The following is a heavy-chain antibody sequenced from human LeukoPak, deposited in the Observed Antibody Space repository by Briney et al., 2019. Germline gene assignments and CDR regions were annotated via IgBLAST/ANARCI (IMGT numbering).Heavy chain of an antibody. J-gene: IGHJ6*03. CDR1: GFTFNGYG. CDR3: AKDSGYIYGFGVRESYMDV. D-gene: IGHD5-18*01. Sequence: AGGSLRLSCTASGFTFNGYGMHWVRQAPGKGLEWVAVISYDGSNKYYADSVKGRFTISRDNSKNTLYLQMNSLRAEDTAVYYCAKDSGYIYGFGVRESYMDVWGQGTTVTVSS. CDR2: ISYDGSNK. V-gene: IGHV3-30*18.